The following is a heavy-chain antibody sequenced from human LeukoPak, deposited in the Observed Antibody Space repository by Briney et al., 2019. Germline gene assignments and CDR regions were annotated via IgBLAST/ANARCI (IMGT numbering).Heavy chain of an antibody. V-gene: IGHV3-23*01. D-gene: IGHD4-17*01. Sequence: SAISGSDYSTYYADSVKGRFTISRDNSKNTLYLQMNSLRAEDTAVYYCAKVTTLTSYYIDYWGQGTLVTVSS. CDR2: ISGSDYST. J-gene: IGHJ4*02. CDR3: AKVTTLTSYYIDY.